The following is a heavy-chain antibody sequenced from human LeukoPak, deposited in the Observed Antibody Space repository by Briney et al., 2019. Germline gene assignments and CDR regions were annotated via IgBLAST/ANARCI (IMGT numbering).Heavy chain of an antibody. CDR2: ISGSGGST. CDR3: AKVPILNDYGGNDLDY. CDR1: GFTFSSYA. J-gene: IGHJ4*02. V-gene: IGHV3-23*01. D-gene: IGHD4-23*01. Sequence: PGGSLRLSCAASGFTFSSYAMSWVRQAPGKGLEWVSAISGSGGSTYYADSVKGRFTISRDNSKNTLYLQMNSLRAEDTAVYYCAKVPILNDYGGNDLDYWGQGTLVTVSS.